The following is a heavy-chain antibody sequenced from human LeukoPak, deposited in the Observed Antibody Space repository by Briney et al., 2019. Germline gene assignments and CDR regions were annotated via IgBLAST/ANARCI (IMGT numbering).Heavy chain of an antibody. Sequence: SETLSLTCTVSGGSLSSSSTSYWGWIRQPPGKGLEWIGSMNYGGTSHYNPSLKSQVTISVDTSKKHFSLKLSSVTAADTAVYYCARGAGRWFPPNYWGQGTLVTVCS. CDR3: ARGAGRWFPPNY. D-gene: IGHD3-10*01. V-gene: IGHV4-39*07. J-gene: IGHJ4*02. CDR2: MNYGGTS. CDR1: GGSLSSSSTSY.